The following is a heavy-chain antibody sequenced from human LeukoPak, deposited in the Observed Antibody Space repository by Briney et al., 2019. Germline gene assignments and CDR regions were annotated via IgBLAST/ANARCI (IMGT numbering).Heavy chain of an antibody. Sequence: PSETLSLTCAVYGGSFSGYYWSCIRQPPGKGLEWIGEINHSGSTNYNPSLKSRVTISVDTSKNQFSLKLSSVTAADTAVYYCARLFGAPSDYWGQGTLVTVSS. CDR3: ARLFGAPSDY. J-gene: IGHJ4*02. V-gene: IGHV4-34*01. D-gene: IGHD3-10*02. CDR2: INHSGST. CDR1: GGSFSGYY.